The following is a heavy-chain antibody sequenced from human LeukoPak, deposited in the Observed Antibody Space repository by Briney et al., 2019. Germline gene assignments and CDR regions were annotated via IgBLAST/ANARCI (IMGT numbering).Heavy chain of an antibody. V-gene: IGHV3-23*01. CDR2: ISGSGGGT. Sequence: SGGSLRLSCAASGFTFSSYAMSWVRQAPGKGLEWVSAISGSGGGTYNADSVKGRFTISRDNSKNTRYLQVNSLRAEDTAVYYWVKKGLKVAEAGFFDYWGQGNLVTVS. CDR1: GFTFSSYA. D-gene: IGHD6-13*01. CDR3: VKKGLKVAEAGFFDY. J-gene: IGHJ4*02.